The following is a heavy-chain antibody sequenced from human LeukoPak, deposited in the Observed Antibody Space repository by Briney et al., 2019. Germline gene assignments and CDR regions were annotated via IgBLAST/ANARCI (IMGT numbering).Heavy chain of an antibody. D-gene: IGHD6-19*01. J-gene: IGHJ6*03. CDR2: INPNSGGT. V-gene: IGHV1-2*02. CDR3: ARGPYKAVAGTEWFYYYMDV. CDR1: GYTFTGYY. Sequence: GASVKVSCKASGYTFTGYYMHWVRQAPGQGLEWMGWINPNSGGTNYAQKFQGRVTMTRDTSISTAYMELSRLRSADTAVYYCARGPYKAVAGTEWFYYYMDVWGKGTTVTISS.